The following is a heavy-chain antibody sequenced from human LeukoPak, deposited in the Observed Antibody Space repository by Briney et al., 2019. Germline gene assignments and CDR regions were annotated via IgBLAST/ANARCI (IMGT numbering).Heavy chain of an antibody. CDR3: ARHAAVTALYYFDY. V-gene: IGHV4-39*01. J-gene: IGHJ4*02. D-gene: IGHD2-21*02. CDR2: IYYSGST. Sequence: SETLSLTCTVSGGSISSNSYNWGWIRQPPGKGLEWIGSIYYSGSTYYNPSLKSRVTISVDTSKNQFSLKLSSVTAADTAVYYCARHAAVTALYYFDYWGQGTLVTVSS. CDR1: GGSISSNSYN.